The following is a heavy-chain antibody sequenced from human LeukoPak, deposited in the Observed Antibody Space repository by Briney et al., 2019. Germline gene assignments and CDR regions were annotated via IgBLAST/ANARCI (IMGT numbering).Heavy chain of an antibody. V-gene: IGHV4-34*01. J-gene: IGHJ4*02. Sequence: SETLSLTCAVYGGSFSGYYWSWIRQPPGKGLEWIGEINHSGSTNYNPSLKSRVTISVDTSKNQFSLKLSSVTAADTAVYYCARRRLYYYDSSGYPFDYWGLGTLVTVSS. D-gene: IGHD3-22*01. CDR1: GGSFSGYY. CDR3: ARRRLYYYDSSGYPFDY. CDR2: INHSGST.